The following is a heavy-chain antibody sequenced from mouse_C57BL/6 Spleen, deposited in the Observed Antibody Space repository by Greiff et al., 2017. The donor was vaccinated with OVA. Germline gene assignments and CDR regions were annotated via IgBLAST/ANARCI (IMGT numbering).Heavy chain of an antibody. V-gene: IGHV5-9*01. D-gene: IGHD1-1*01. CDR1: GFTFSSYT. Sequence: DVQLVESGGGLVKPGGSLKLSCAASGFTFSSYTMSWVRQTPEKRLEWVATISGGGGNTYYPDSVKGRFTISRDNAKNTLYLQMSSLRSEDTALYYCARRNYGSSSYWYFDVWGTGTTVTVSS. CDR3: ARRNYGSSSYWYFDV. CDR2: ISGGGGNT. J-gene: IGHJ1*03.